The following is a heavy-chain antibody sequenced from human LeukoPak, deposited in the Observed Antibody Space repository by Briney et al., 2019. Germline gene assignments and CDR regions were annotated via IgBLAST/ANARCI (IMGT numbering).Heavy chain of an antibody. D-gene: IGHD1-26*01. CDR3: AKEGVLGATMTNNWFDP. CDR1: GGTFSSYA. Sequence: SVKVSCKASGGTFSSYAISWVRQAPGQGLEWMGGIIPIFGTPNYAQNFQGRVTITADESASTAYMELTSLRSEDTAVYYCAKEGVLGATMTNNWFDPWGRGTLVTVSS. J-gene: IGHJ5*02. CDR2: IIPIFGTP. V-gene: IGHV1-69*13.